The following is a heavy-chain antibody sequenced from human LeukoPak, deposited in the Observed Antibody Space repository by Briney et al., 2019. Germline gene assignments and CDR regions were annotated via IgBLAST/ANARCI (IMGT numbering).Heavy chain of an antibody. D-gene: IGHD3-10*01. CDR2: IYSGGST. V-gene: IGHV3-66*01. CDR1: GFTVSSNY. J-gene: IGHJ4*02. CDR3: ARAARLLWFGELSTPYYFDY. Sequence: GGSLRLSCAASGFTVSSNYMSWVRQAPGKGLEWVSVIYSGGSTYYADSVKGRFTISRDNSKNTLYLQMTSLRAEDTAVYYCARAARLLWFGELSTPYYFDYWGQGTLVTVSS.